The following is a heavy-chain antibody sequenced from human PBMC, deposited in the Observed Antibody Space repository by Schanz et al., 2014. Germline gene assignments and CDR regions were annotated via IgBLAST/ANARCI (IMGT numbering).Heavy chain of an antibody. CDR2: ISSSSSTI. D-gene: IGHD3-10*01. V-gene: IGHV3-48*02. J-gene: IGHJ4*02. Sequence: EVQLVESGGGLVQTGGSLRLSCAASGFTFRTYLMNWVRQAPGKGLEWVSFISSSSSTIYYADSVKGRFTISRDNAKNSLYLQMNSLRDEDTAVYYCAREGERKGMLPYYFDYWGQGALVTVSS. CDR1: GFTFRTYL. CDR3: AREGERKGMLPYYFDY.